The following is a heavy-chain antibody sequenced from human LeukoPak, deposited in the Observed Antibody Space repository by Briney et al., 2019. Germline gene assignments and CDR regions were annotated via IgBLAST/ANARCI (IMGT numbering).Heavy chain of an antibody. D-gene: IGHD3-10*01. CDR2: ISGDNGNT. Sequence: GASVKVSCKASGYIFSTYFISWVRQAPGQGLEWMGCISGDNGNTNYAQKLQGRVTMTKDTSTNTAYMELRSLRSHDTAVYYCARRRSQEFDFACWGQGSQVTVSS. CDR3: ARRRSQEFDFAC. V-gene: IGHV1-18*01. CDR1: GYIFSTYF. J-gene: IGHJ4*02.